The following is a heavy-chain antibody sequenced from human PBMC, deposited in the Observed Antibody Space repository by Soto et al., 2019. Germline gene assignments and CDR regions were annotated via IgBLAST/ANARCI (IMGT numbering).Heavy chain of an antibody. Sequence: QVQLVESGGGVVQPGRSLRLSCAASGFTFSNYGMHWVRQAPGKGLEWVAVISHDGRNTYYADSVKGQFTISRDNSKNTLYLQMNSLRAEDTAVYYCAKDPFPTPASYPGYWGQGTLVTVSS. D-gene: IGHD1-26*01. CDR1: GFTFSNYG. J-gene: IGHJ4*02. CDR2: ISHDGRNT. CDR3: AKDPFPTPASYPGY. V-gene: IGHV3-30*18.